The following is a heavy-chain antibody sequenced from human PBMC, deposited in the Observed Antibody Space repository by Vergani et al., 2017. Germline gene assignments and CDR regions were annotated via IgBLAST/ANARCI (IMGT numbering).Heavy chain of an antibody. J-gene: IGHJ6*03. CDR3: ARGQRERYYMDV. Sequence: QVQLQQWGAGLLKPSETLSLTCAVYGGSFSSYYWSWIRQPPGKGLEWSGEINHSGSTNYNPSLKSRVTISVDTSKNQFSLKLSSVTAADTAVYYCARGQRERYYMDVWGKGTTVTVSS. V-gene: IGHV4-34*01. CDR1: GGSFSSYY. D-gene: IGHD2-2*01. CDR2: INHSGST.